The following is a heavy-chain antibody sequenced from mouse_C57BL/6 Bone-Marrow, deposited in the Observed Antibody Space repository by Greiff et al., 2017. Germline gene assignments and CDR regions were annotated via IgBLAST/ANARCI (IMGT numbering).Heavy chain of an antibody. CDR2: IYPGGGYT. CDR1: GYTFTNYW. CDR3: AREELLWYFDV. V-gene: IGHV1-63*01. Sequence: QVQLQQSGAELVRPGTSVKMSCKASGYTFTNYWIGWAKQRPGHGLEWIGDIYPGGGYTNYNEKFKGKATLTADKSSCTAYMQFSSLTSEDSASYYCAREELLWYFDVWGTGTTVTVSS. J-gene: IGHJ1*03. D-gene: IGHD2-12*01.